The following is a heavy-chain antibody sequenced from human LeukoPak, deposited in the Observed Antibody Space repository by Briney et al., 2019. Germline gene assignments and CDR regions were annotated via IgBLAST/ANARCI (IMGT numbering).Heavy chain of an antibody. V-gene: IGHV4-4*07. CDR2: IYTSGST. J-gene: IGHJ4*02. CDR1: GGSISSCY. D-gene: IGHD5-18*01. CDR3: ANGYSYGRFDY. Sequence: SETLSLTCTVSGGSISSCYWSWIRQPAGKGLEWIGRIYTSGSTNYNPSLKSRVTMSVDTSKNQFSLKLSSVTAADTAVYYCANGYSYGRFDYWGQGTLVTVSS.